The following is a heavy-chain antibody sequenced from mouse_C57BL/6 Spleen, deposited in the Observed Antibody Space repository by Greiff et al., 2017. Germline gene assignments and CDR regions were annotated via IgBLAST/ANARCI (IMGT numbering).Heavy chain of an antibody. CDR1: GYTFTSYT. CDR2: INPSSGYT. Sequence: QVQLQQSGAELARPGASVKMSCKASGYTFTSYTMHWVKQRPGQGLEWIGYINPSSGYTKYNQKFKDKATLTADKSSSTAYMQLSSLTSEDSAVYYCARSGDDGYSPFAYWGQGTLVTVSA. D-gene: IGHD2-3*01. CDR3: ARSGDDGYSPFAY. J-gene: IGHJ3*01. V-gene: IGHV1-4*01.